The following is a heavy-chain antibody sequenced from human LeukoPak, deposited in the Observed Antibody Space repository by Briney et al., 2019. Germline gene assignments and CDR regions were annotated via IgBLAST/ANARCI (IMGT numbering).Heavy chain of an antibody. Sequence: ASVKVSCKASGYTFTGYYMHWVRQAPGQGLEWMGWINPNSGGTNYAQKLQGRVTITRDTSASTAYMELSSLRSEDTAVYYCARDQVVVTATGLTYYYGMDVWGQGTTVTVSS. D-gene: IGHD2-21*02. J-gene: IGHJ6*02. CDR1: GYTFTGYY. CDR2: INPNSGGT. CDR3: ARDQVVVTATGLTYYYGMDV. V-gene: IGHV1-2*02.